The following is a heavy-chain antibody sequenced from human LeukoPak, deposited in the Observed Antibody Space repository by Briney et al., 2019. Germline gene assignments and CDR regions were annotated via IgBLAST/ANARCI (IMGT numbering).Heavy chain of an antibody. J-gene: IGHJ3*02. D-gene: IGHD5-24*01. V-gene: IGHV4-34*01. CDR2: INHSGST. Sequence: SETLSLTCAVYGGSFSGYYWSWIRQPPGKGLEWIGEINHSGSTNYNPSLKSRVTISVDTSKNQFSLKLSSVTAADTAVYYCARDRRDGYNYEGFDIWGQGTMVTVSS. CDR3: ARDRRDGYNYEGFDI. CDR1: GGSFSGYY.